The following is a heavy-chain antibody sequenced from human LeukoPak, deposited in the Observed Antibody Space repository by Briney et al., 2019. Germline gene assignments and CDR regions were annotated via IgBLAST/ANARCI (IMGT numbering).Heavy chain of an antibody. CDR3: ARGAYYGSGSYYSAFDT. J-gene: IGHJ3*02. Sequence: ASVKVSCKASGYTFTSYDVNWVRQATGQGLECMGWMNPNSGNTGYAQKFQGRVTMTRNTSITTAYMELSSLRSEDTAVYYCARGAYYGSGSYYSAFDTWGQGTMVTVSS. CDR1: GYTFTSYD. D-gene: IGHD3-10*01. CDR2: MNPNSGNT. V-gene: IGHV1-8*01.